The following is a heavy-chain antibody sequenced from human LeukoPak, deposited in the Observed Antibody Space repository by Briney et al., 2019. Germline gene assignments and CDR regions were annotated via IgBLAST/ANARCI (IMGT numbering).Heavy chain of an antibody. CDR1: GFTFSSYA. J-gene: IGHJ6*02. V-gene: IGHV3-21*01. CDR2: ISSSSSYI. CDR3: ARAKKGYCSGGSCYSSPYYYYGMDV. Sequence: AGGSLRLSCAASGFTFSSYAMSWVRQAPGKGLEWVSSISSSSSYIYYADSVKGRFTISRDNAKNSLYLQMNSLRAEDTAVYYCARAKKGYCSGGSCYSSPYYYYGMDVWGQGTTVTVSS. D-gene: IGHD2-15*01.